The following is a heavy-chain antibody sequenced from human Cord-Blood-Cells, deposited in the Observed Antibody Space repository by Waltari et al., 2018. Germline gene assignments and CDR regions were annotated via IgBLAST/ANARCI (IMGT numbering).Heavy chain of an antibody. Sequence: QVQLQESGPGLVKPSETLSLTCAVSGYSISSGYYWGWIRQPPGKGLEWIGSIYHSGSTYYNPSLKSRVTISVDTSKNQCSLKLSSVTAADTAVYYCARGKYGDYVPDDAFDIWGQGTMVTVSS. CDR2: IYHSGST. D-gene: IGHD4-17*01. CDR1: GYSISSGYY. V-gene: IGHV4-38-2*01. J-gene: IGHJ3*02. CDR3: ARGKYGDYVPDDAFDI.